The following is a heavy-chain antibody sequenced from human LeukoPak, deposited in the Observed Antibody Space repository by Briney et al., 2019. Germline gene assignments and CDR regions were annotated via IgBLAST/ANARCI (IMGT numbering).Heavy chain of an antibody. D-gene: IGHD3-22*01. J-gene: IGHJ4*02. V-gene: IGHV3-23*01. Sequence: GGSLRLSCAVSGLTFSSSWMDWVRQAPGKGLEWVSGISGSGGSTYYADSVKGRFTISRDNSKNTLYLQMNSLRAEDTAVYYCAKGKGTMIVVVIHYWGQGTLVTVSS. CDR3: AKGKGTMIVVVIHY. CDR1: GLTFSSSW. CDR2: ISGSGGST.